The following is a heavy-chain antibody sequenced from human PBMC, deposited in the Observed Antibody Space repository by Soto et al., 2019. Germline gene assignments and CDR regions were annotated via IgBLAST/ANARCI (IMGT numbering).Heavy chain of an antibody. Sequence: EVQLVESGGGLVKPGGSLRLSCAASGFTFSNAWMSWVRQAPGKGLEWVGRIKIKTDGGTTDYAAPVKGRFTISRDDSKNTLYLQMNSLKTEDTAVYYCTTPNMTQANWGQGTLSPSPQ. CDR2: IKIKTDGGTT. J-gene: IGHJ4*02. V-gene: IGHV3-15*01. CDR3: TTPNMTQAN. CDR1: GFTFSNAW.